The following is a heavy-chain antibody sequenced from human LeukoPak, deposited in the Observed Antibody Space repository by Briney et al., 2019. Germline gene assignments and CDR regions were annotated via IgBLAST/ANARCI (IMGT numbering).Heavy chain of an antibody. V-gene: IGHV3-30-3*01. D-gene: IGHD5-18*01. Sequence: GGSLRLSCAASGFTFSSYAMHWVRQAPGKGLEWVAVISYDGSNKYYADSVKGRFTISRDNSKNTLYLQMNSLRAEDTAVYYCAREMMYAVTATRPGYYYYGMDVWGQGTTVTVSS. CDR3: AREMMYAVTATRPGYYYYGMDV. CDR2: ISYDGSNK. CDR1: GFTFSSYA. J-gene: IGHJ6*02.